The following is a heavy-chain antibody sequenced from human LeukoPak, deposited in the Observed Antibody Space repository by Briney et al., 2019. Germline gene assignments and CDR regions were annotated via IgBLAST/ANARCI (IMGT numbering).Heavy chain of an antibody. CDR1: GGPITSSIHY. CDR3: ARRSKFSGGYSDY. V-gene: IGHV4-39*01. Sequence: PSETLSLTCTVSGGPITSSIHYWGWIRQTPGEGLEWIGSIYYCGNTYYNPSLKSRVTISVDPSKNQFSLKLSSVTAADTAVYYCARRSKFSGGYSDYWGQGTLVTVSS. D-gene: IGHD5-18*01. CDR2: IYYCGNT. J-gene: IGHJ4*02.